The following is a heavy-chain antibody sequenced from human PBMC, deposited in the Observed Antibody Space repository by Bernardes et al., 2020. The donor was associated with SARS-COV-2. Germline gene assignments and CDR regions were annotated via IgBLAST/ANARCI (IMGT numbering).Heavy chain of an antibody. CDR1: GYTLTELS. CDR2: FDPEDGET. CDR3: AASHPYCTNGVWYYYGLDV. V-gene: IGHV1-24*01. J-gene: IGHJ6*02. D-gene: IGHD2-8*01. Sequence: ASVKVSCQVSGYTLTELSMHWVRQAPGKGLEWMGGFDPEDGETLYAQKFQGRVTMTEDTSTDTAYMELSSLRSEDTAVYYCAASHPYCTNGVWYYYGLDVWGQGTTVTVSS.